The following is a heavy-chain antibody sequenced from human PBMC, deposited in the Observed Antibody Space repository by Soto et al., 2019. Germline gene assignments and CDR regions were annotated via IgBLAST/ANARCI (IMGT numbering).Heavy chain of an antibody. V-gene: IGHV3-23*01. Sequence: LRLSCAASGFTFSSYSMNLVRQAPGKGLEWVSYISSSSGSIYYADSVKGRFTISRDNSKNTLYLQMNSLRAEDTAVYYCAKLISSTDDLSWGQGTLVTVSS. CDR2: ISSSSGSI. CDR1: GFTFSSYS. J-gene: IGHJ4*02. CDR3: AKLISSTDDLS. D-gene: IGHD2-2*01.